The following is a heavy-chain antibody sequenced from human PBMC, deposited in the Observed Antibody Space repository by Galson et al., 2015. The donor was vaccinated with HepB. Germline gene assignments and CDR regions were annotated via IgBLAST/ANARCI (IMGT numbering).Heavy chain of an antibody. Sequence: SMRIACEASGFRFRSYGLHWVGQAPGEGLERLAVILNNGRYQHYADSGKGRFNISREIFNDPVFLQMNSLRAEDTAVYYCARDLKVVGDLFYYYGLDVWGQGTTVTVS. D-gene: IGHD3-3*01. J-gene: IGHJ6*02. V-gene: IGHV3-33*01. CDR3: ARDLKVVGDLFYYYGLDV. CDR1: GFRFRSYG. CDR2: ILNNGRYQ.